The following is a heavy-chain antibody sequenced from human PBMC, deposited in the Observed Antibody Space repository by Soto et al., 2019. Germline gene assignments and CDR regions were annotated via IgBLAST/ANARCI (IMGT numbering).Heavy chain of an antibody. CDR3: ARRGLAVAGSPFDY. J-gene: IGHJ4*02. CDR2: IIPIFGTA. Sequence: QVQLVQSGAEVKKPGSSVKVSCKASGGTFSSYAISWVRQAPGQGLEWMGGIIPIFGTANYAQKFQGRVTITADESTSTAYMELGSLRSEDRAVYYGARRGLAVAGSPFDYWGQGTLVTVSS. D-gene: IGHD6-19*01. CDR1: GGTFSSYA. V-gene: IGHV1-69*01.